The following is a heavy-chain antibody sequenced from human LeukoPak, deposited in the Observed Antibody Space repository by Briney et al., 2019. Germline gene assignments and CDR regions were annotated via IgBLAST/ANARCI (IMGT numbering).Heavy chain of an antibody. CDR1: GGSFSGYY. V-gene: IGHV4-34*01. Sequence: PSQTLSLTCAVYGGSFSGYYWSWIRQPPGKGLEWIGEINHSGSTNYNPSLKSRVTISVDTSKSQFSLKLSSVTAADTAVYYCARRIRYFDWFPALNWFDPWGQGTLVTVSS. D-gene: IGHD3-9*01. CDR2: INHSGST. CDR3: ARRIRYFDWFPALNWFDP. J-gene: IGHJ5*02.